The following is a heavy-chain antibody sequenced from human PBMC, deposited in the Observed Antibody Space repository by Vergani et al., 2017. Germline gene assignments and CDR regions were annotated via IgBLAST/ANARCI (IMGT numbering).Heavy chain of an antibody. D-gene: IGHD6-6*01. V-gene: IGHV1-46*01. J-gene: IGHJ6*03. Sequence: QVQLVQSGAEVKKPGASVKVSCKASGYTFTSYYMHWVRQAPGQGLEWMGIINPSGGSTSYAQKFQGRVTMTRDTSTITVYMELSSLRSEDTAVYYCARSGPGTFIAARVYYYYYMDVWGEGASVTVSS. CDR2: INPSGGST. CDR3: ARSGPGTFIAARVYYYYYMDV. CDR1: GYTFTSYY.